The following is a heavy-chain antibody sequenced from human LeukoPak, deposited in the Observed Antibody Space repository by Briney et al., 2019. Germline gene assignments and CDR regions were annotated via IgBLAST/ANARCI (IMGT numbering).Heavy chain of an antibody. CDR1: GYTFPSYF. V-gene: IGHV1-46*01. Sequence: ASVKVSCTASGYTFPSYFMHWVRQAPGQGLEWMGIINPTGGSTTYAQKFQGRVTMTEDTSTDTAYMELSSLRSEDTAVYYCATLPFLPGIAAAGYYYFDYWGQGTLVTVSS. J-gene: IGHJ4*02. D-gene: IGHD6-13*01. CDR3: ATLPFLPGIAAAGYYYFDY. CDR2: INPTGGST.